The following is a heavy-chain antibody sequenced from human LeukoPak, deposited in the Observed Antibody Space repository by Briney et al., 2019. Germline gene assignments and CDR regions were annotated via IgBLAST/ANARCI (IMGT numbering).Heavy chain of an antibody. CDR1: GGSFCGYY. V-gene: IGHV4-34*01. CDR2: INHSGSA. Sequence: SETLSLTCAVYGGSFCGYYWSWIRQRPGKGLEWTGEINHSGSANYNPSLKSRVTISVHTSKNQFSLKLSSVTAADTAVYYCARRQQQVFVYWGQGTLVTVSS. D-gene: IGHD6-13*01. CDR3: ARRQQQVFVY. J-gene: IGHJ4*02.